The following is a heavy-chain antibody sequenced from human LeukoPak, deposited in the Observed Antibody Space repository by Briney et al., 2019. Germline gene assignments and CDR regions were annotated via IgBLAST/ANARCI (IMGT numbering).Heavy chain of an antibody. Sequence: GASVKVSCKSSGYTFNTYGITWVRQAPGQGLEWMGWISTDNGDTNYAQKLQGRVTMTTDTSTSTAYMELRSLRSDDTAVYYCAREGLGELTLDCWGQGTLVTVSS. J-gene: IGHJ4*02. CDR2: ISTDNGDT. D-gene: IGHD3-16*01. V-gene: IGHV1-18*01. CDR3: AREGLGELTLDC. CDR1: GYTFNTYG.